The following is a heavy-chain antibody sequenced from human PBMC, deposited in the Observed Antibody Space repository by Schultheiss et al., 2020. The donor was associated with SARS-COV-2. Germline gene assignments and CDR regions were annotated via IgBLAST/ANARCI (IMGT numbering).Heavy chain of an antibody. CDR1: GGSISSGGYY. Sequence: LRLSCTVSGGSISSGGYYWSWIRQHPGKGLEWIGYIYYSGSTYYNPSLKSRVTISVDTSKNQFSLKLSSVTAADTAVYYCARVAGYCSSTSCSRAHYYYGMDVWGQGTTVTVSS. J-gene: IGHJ6*02. CDR3: ARVAGYCSSTSCSRAHYYYGMDV. D-gene: IGHD2-2*01. V-gene: IGHV4-31*03. CDR2: IYYSGST.